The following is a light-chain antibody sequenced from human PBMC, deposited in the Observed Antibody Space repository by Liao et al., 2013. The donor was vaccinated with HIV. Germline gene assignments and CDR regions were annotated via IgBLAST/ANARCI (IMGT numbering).Light chain of an antibody. CDR1: NTGSKS. V-gene: IGLV3-21*04. CDR3: QVWDSRNSRWM. J-gene: IGLJ3*02. CDR2: YNR. Sequence: SYVLTQPPSVSVAPGKTARITCGGNNTGSKSVHWYQQKPGQAPVVVIYYNRDRPSGIPERFSGSNSGNTATLTISRVEAVDEADYYCQVWDSRNSRWMFGGGTKVTVL.